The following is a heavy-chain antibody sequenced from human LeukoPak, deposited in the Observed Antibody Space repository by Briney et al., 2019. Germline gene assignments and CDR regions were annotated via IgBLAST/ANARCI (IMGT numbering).Heavy chain of an antibody. V-gene: IGHV1-2*02. J-gene: IGHJ6*04. CDR3: ASGDCRGPSCFTPYYYYFMNV. D-gene: IGHD2-2*02. CDR2: INPNNEAT. CDR1: GHTFIGFY. Sequence: GASVKVSCKASGHTFIGFYIHWVRQAPGQGLEWMGWINPNNEATNYAQKFRGRVTMTRDSSISTVYMELRSLRSDDTAIYYCASGDCRGPSCFTPYYYYFMNVWGKGTTVTVSP.